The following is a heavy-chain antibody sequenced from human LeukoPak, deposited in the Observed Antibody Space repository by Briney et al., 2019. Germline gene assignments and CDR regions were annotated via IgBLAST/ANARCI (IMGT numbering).Heavy chain of an antibody. Sequence: GGSLRLSCAASGFTFSSHWMHWVRQAPGKRLVWVSRINSDGSRISYADSVKGRFTISRDNAKNTVYLQMNSLRAEDTAVYYCARDRGSTEFDYWGQGTLVTVSS. CDR3: ARDRGSTEFDY. CDR2: INSDGSRI. J-gene: IGHJ4*02. D-gene: IGHD1-26*01. V-gene: IGHV3-74*01. CDR1: GFTFSSHW.